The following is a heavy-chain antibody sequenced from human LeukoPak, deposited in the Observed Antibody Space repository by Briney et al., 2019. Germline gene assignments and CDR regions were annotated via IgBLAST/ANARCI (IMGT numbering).Heavy chain of an antibody. CDR2: ISWNSGSI. D-gene: IGHD1-26*01. CDR3: AKAVSSYYYGMDV. V-gene: IGHV3-9*01. J-gene: IGHJ6*02. CDR1: GFTFDDYA. Sequence: PGGSLRLSCAASGFTFDDYAMHWVRQAPGKGLEWVSGISWNSGSIGYADSVKGRFTIPRDNAKNSLYLQMNSLRAEDTALYYCAKAVSSYYYGMDVWGQGTTVTVSS.